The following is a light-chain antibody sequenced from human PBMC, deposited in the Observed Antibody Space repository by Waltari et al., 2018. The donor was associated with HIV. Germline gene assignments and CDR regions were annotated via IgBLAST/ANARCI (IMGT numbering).Light chain of an antibody. Sequence: DIQMAQSPSLLSASVGDSVSITCRASQTVTNKVNWYQQKPGKAPQVLIYDASTLQSGVPSRFRGGGSGTDFTLTITSLQLDDVATYFCQQSYSSPLTFGPGTKVDIK. CDR3: QQSYSSPLT. V-gene: IGKV1-39*01. CDR2: DAS. CDR1: QTVTNK. J-gene: IGKJ3*01.